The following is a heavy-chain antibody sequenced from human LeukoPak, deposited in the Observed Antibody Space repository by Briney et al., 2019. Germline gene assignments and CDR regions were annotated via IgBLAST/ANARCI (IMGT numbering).Heavy chain of an antibody. CDR1: GDSINSDSHY. CDR2: IYCSGST. CDR3: AREISGSGSDWFDP. Sequence: SETLSLTCTASGDSINSDSHYWTCIRQHPGKGLEWIVYIYCSGSTYYNPYLKSRVTMSVDTSKNRFSLKLSAVTAADTAVYYCAREISGSGSDWFDPWGQGTLVTVSS. D-gene: IGHD3-10*01. J-gene: IGHJ5*02. V-gene: IGHV4-31*03.